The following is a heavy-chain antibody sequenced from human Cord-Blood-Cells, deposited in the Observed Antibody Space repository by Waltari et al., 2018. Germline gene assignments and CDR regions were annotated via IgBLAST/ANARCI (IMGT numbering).Heavy chain of an antibody. CDR1: GYTFTSYA. D-gene: IGHD3-3*01. J-gene: IGHJ6*02. CDR3: ARGPTHDFWSGYYYYYYGMDV. Sequence: QVQLVQSGAEVKKPGASVKVSCNASGYTFTSYAMHWVRQAPGQRLEWMGWINAGNGNTKYSQKFQGRVTSTRDTSASTAYMELSSRRSEDTAVYYCARGPTHDFWSGYYYYYYGMDVWGQGTTVTVSS. V-gene: IGHV1-3*01. CDR2: INAGNGNT.